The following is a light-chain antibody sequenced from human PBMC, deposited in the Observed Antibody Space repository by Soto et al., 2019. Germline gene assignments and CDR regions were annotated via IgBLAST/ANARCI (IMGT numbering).Light chain of an antibody. V-gene: IGKV3-20*01. CDR1: QSVFSN. Sequence: EIVMTQSPATLSVSPGERATLACRASQSVFSNVAWYQQKPGQAPRLLIYGASSRATGIPDRFSGSGSGTDFTLTISRLEPEDFAVYYCQQYGSSIQTFGQGTKVDIK. CDR3: QQYGSSIQT. J-gene: IGKJ1*01. CDR2: GAS.